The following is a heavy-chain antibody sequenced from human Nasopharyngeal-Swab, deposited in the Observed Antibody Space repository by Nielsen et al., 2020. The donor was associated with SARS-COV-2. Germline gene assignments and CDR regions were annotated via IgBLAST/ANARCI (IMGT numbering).Heavy chain of an antibody. CDR3: AREAYSYGSGTYDS. V-gene: IGHV4-59*01. D-gene: IGHD3-10*01. Sequence: IRQPPGKGLEWIGYLYYSGITNYNPSLMSRVTISIDKSKNQFSLNLSSVNAADTAVYFCAREAYSYGSGTYDSWGQGTLVTVSS. CDR2: LYYSGIT. J-gene: IGHJ4*02.